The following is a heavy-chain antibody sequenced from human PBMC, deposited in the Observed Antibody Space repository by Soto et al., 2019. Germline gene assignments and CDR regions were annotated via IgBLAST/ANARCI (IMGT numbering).Heavy chain of an antibody. CDR2: IKQDGSEK. V-gene: IGHV3-7*01. CDR3: ARVEAITIVGLVIISENYYYYYMDV. D-gene: IGHD3-3*01. CDR1: GFTFSSYW. Sequence: GGSLRLSCAASGFTFSSYWMSWVRQAPGKGLEWVANIKQDGSEKYYVDSVKGRFTISRDNAKNSLYLQMNSLRAEDTVGYYCARVEAITIVGLVIISENYYYYYMDVWGKGTTVTVSS. J-gene: IGHJ6*03.